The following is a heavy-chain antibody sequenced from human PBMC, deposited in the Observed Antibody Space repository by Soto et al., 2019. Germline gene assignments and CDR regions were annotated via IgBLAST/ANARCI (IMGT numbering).Heavy chain of an antibody. J-gene: IGHJ4*02. CDR1: GYTFTSYD. Sequence: QVQLVQSGAEVKKPGASVKVSCKASGYTFTSYDINWVRQATGQGLEWMGWMNPNSGNTGYAQKFQGRVTMTRNTSISTAYMELSSLRSEDTAVYYCARGHVAAAGIEVPFDYWGQGTLVTVSS. CDR2: MNPNSGNT. CDR3: ARGHVAAAGIEVPFDY. V-gene: IGHV1-8*01. D-gene: IGHD6-13*01.